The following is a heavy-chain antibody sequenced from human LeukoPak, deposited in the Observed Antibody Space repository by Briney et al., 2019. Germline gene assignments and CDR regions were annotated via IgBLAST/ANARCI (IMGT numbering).Heavy chain of an antibody. V-gene: IGHV3-30*02. D-gene: IGHD2-15*01. Sequence: GGSLRLSCAASGFTFSSYGMHWVRQAPGKGLEWVAFIRYDGSNKYDADSVKGRFTISRDNSKNTLYLQMNSLRAEDTAVYYCAKSGGYCSGGSCATKYYFDYWGQGTLVTVSS. CDR1: GFTFSSYG. CDR3: AKSGGYCSGGSCATKYYFDY. J-gene: IGHJ4*02. CDR2: IRYDGSNK.